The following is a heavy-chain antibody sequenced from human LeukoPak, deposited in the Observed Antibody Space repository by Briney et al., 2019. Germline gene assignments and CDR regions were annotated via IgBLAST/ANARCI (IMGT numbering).Heavy chain of an antibody. D-gene: IGHD3-10*01. CDR2: INPNSGGT. CDR3: ARDRSGFYGSGSHPKNNFDY. J-gene: IGHJ4*02. Sequence: GAPVKASCKASGYTFTSYYMHWVRQAPGQRLEWMGWINPNSGGTNYAQKFQGRVTMTRDTSISTAYMELSRLRSDDTAVYYCARDRSGFYGSGSHPKNNFDYWVQGTLGTVSS. CDR1: GYTFTSYY. V-gene: IGHV1-2*02.